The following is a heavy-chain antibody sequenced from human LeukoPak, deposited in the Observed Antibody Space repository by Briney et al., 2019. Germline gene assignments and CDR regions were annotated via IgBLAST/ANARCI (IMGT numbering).Heavy chain of an antibody. CDR2: ISGNSGNT. CDR3: ATKAGYYYGSGDY. D-gene: IGHD3-10*01. J-gene: IGHJ4*02. CDR1: GFTFSSYA. Sequence: PGGSLRLSCAASGFTFSSYAMSWVRQAPGMGLEWVSAISGNSGNTHYADSVKGRFTISRDNSKNTLYLQMNSLRAEDTAVYYCATKAGYYYGSGDYWGQGTLVTVSS. V-gene: IGHV3-23*01.